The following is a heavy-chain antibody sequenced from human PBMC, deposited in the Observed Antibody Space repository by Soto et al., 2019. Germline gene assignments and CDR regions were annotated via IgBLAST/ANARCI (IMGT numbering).Heavy chain of an antibody. CDR1: GFTFSSYA. V-gene: IGHV3-23*01. D-gene: IGHD2-15*01. CDR2: ISVSGGST. CDR3: AKSLAYCGGGSCYSNSLDY. Sequence: VGSLRLSCAVSGFTFSSYAMNWVRQAPGKGLEWVSGISVSGGSTYYADSVKGRFTISRDSSKNTLYLQMNSLRAEDTAVYYCAKSLAYCGGGSCYSNSLDYWGQGTLVTVSS. J-gene: IGHJ4*02.